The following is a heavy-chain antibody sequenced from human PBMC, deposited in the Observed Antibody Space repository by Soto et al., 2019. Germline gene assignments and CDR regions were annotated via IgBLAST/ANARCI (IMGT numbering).Heavy chain of an antibody. V-gene: IGHV4-34*01. CDR2: INHTGNT. CDR1: GGSFSGYK. CDR3: AKGLSRGGNFL. D-gene: IGHD2-21*02. Sequence: SETLSLTCAAYGGSFSGYKWSWIRQPPGKGLEWIGEINHTGNTNYSPSLKSRVTMSVDTSKNQFSLNLTSVTAADTAVYYCAKGLSRGGNFLWGQGTLV. J-gene: IGHJ4*02.